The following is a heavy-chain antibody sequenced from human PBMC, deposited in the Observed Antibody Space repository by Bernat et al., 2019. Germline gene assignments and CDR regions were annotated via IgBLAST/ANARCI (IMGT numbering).Heavy chain of an antibody. CDR3: TTNYYGSGSYSGDFDY. D-gene: IGHD3-10*01. J-gene: IGHJ4*02. V-gene: IGHV3-15*01. Sequence: EVQLVESGGGLVKPGGSLRLSCAASGFTFSNAWMSWVRQAPGKGLEWVGRIKSKTDGGTTDYAAPVKGRFTISRDDSKNTLYLQMNSLKTEDTAMYYCTTNYYGSGSYSGDFDYWGQGTLVTVSS. CDR1: GFTFSNAW. CDR2: IKSKTDGGTT.